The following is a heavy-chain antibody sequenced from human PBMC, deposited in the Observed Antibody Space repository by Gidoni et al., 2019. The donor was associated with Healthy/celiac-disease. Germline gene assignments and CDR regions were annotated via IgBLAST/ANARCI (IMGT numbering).Heavy chain of an antibody. Sequence: EVPLVASGGGLVTPGGSQRLSCAASGFTFSRYSMNWVRQAPGKGLEWVSSISSSSYIYYADSVKGRFTISRDNAKNSLYLQMNSLRAEDTAVYYCERLNIVVVPAANYYGMDVWGQGTTVTVSS. D-gene: IGHD2-2*01. CDR1: GFTFSRYS. CDR3: ERLNIVVVPAANYYGMDV. J-gene: IGHJ6*02. V-gene: IGHV3-21*01. CDR2: ISSSSYI.